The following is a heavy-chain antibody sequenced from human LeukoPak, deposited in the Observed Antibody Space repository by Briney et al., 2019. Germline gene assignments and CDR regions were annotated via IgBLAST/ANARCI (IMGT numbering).Heavy chain of an antibody. CDR1: GFTFSSYE. Sequence: QPGGSLRLSCAASGFTFSSYEMNWVRQAPGKGLEWVSYISSSGSTIYYADSVEGRFTISRDNAKNSLYLQMNSLRAEDTAVYYCARDRAMAYYYYYMDVWGKGTTVTVSS. CDR3: ARDRAMAYYYYYMDV. D-gene: IGHD5-18*01. CDR2: ISSSGSTI. J-gene: IGHJ6*03. V-gene: IGHV3-48*03.